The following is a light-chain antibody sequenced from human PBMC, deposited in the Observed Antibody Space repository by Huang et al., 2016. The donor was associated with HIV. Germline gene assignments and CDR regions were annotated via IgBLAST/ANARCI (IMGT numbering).Light chain of an antibody. CDR3: QQYNNWPGFT. CDR2: GAS. J-gene: IGKJ3*01. CDR1: QSVSSN. V-gene: IGKV3-15*01. Sequence: EIVMTQSPATLSLSPGERAILSCRASQSVSSNLAWYQQKPGQAPRLLIYGASSRAPGVPPRFSGSGSGTEFTLTISSLQSEDFAVYYCQQYNNWPGFTFGPGTKVDIK.